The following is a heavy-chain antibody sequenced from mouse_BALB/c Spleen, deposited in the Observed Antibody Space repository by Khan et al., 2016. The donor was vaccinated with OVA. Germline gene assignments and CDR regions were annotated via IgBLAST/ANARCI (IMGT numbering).Heavy chain of an antibody. Sequence: EVQLVESGGDLVKPGGSLKLSCAASGFTFSTYGMSWVRQAPDKRLEWVATVSTGGSYTYYPDSVKGRFTISRDNAKNTLYLQMSGLRYEDTAMFYCTEFAYYYDNEGFAYWGQGTLVTVSA. CDR3: TEFAYYYDNEGFAY. D-gene: IGHD1-1*01. V-gene: IGHV5-6*01. CDR1: GFTFSTYG. J-gene: IGHJ3*01. CDR2: VSTGGSYT.